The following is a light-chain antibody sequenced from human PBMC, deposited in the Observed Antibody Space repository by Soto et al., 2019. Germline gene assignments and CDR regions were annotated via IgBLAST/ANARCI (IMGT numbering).Light chain of an antibody. V-gene: IGKV1-39*01. Sequence: DIQMTQSPSSLSASVGDRVSITCRASQSFGTYLNWYQQKPGEAPNLLVYAASTLHIGVPSRFSGSGSGTDFTLTISSLQPEDFATYYCQQSLDHPVTFGQGTRLDI. CDR2: AAS. CDR3: QQSLDHPVT. CDR1: QSFGTY. J-gene: IGKJ5*01.